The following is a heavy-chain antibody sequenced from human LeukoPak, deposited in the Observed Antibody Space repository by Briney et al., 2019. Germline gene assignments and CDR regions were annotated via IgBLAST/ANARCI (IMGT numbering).Heavy chain of an antibody. V-gene: IGHV3-21*04. CDR2: VSSSSSYI. CDR3: AKDGVYSNRPWLDV. D-gene: IGHD4-11*01. Sequence: PGGSLRLSCAASGFTFSSYSMNWVRQAPGKGLEWVSSVSSSSSYIYYADSVKGRFTISRDNSKNTLYLQMNSLRAEDTAVYYCAKDGVYSNRPWLDVWGKGTTVTVSS. CDR1: GFTFSSYS. J-gene: IGHJ6*04.